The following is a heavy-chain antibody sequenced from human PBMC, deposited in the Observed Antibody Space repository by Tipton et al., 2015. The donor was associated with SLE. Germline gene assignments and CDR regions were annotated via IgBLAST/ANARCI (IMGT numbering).Heavy chain of an antibody. J-gene: IGHJ3*01. Sequence: TLSLTCTVSGGSPTPYYWTWIRQPAGKGLEWIGRIYTTGNTNYNPSLKSRVTISVDTSKNQFSLKLISVTAADTAVYYCAREAAVVTPGAFDVWGLGTKVTVSS. V-gene: IGHV4-4*07. CDR1: GGSPTPYY. CDR2: IYTTGNT. D-gene: IGHD4-23*01. CDR3: AREAAVVTPGAFDV.